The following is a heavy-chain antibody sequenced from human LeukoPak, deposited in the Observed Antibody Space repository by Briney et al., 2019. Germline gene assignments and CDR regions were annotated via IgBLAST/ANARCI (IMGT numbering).Heavy chain of an antibody. V-gene: IGHV1-24*01. CDR3: ATVGLGEWPIYYYYGMDV. CDR1: GYTLTELS. CDR2: FDPEDGET. J-gene: IGHJ6*02. D-gene: IGHD2-21*01. Sequence: ASVKVSCMVSGYTLTELSMHWVRQAPGKGLEWMGGFDPEDGETIYAQKFQGRVTMTEDTSTDTAYMELSSLRSEDTAVYYCATVGLGEWPIYYYYGMDVWGQGTMVTVSS.